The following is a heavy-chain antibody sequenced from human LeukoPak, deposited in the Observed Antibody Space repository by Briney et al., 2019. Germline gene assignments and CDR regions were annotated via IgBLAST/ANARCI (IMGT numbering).Heavy chain of an antibody. CDR2: IYYSGST. D-gene: IGHD2-15*01. CDR1: GGSISSYY. CDR3: AREGYCSGGSCPRIGWFDP. Sequence: PSETLSLTCTVSGGSISSYYWSWIRQPPGKGLEWIGYIYYSGSTYYNPSLKSRVTISVDTSKNQFSLKLSSVTAADTAVYYCAREGYCSGGSCPRIGWFDPWGQGTLVTVSS. J-gene: IGHJ5*02. V-gene: IGHV4-30-4*08.